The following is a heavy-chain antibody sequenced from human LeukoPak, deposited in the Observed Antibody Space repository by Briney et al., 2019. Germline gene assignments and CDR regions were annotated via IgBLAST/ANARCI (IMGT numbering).Heavy chain of an antibody. CDR2: IYYSGST. V-gene: IGHV4-59*01. D-gene: IGHD2-2*01. CDR1: GGSISSYY. J-gene: IGHJ3*02. Sequence: SETLSLTCTVSGGSISSYYWSWIRQPPGKGLEWIGYIYYSGSTNYNPSLKSRVTISVDTSKNQFSLKLSSVTAADTAVYYCAKSYCSSASCYDAFDIWGQGTMVTVSS. CDR3: AKSYCSSASCYDAFDI.